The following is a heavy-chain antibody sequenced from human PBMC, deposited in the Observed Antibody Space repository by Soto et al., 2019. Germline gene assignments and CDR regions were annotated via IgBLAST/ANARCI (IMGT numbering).Heavy chain of an antibody. V-gene: IGHV4-34*01. D-gene: IGHD3-10*01. J-gene: IGHJ4*02. CDR1: GGSFSGYY. Sequence: PSETLSLTCAVYGGSFSGYYWSWIRQPPGKGLEWIGEINHSGSTNYNPSLKSRVTISVDTSKNQFSLKLSSVTAADTAVYYCARVRYYYGSGSYYKGTVNFDYWGQGTLVTVSS. CDR3: ARVRYYYGSGSYYKGTVNFDY. CDR2: INHSGST.